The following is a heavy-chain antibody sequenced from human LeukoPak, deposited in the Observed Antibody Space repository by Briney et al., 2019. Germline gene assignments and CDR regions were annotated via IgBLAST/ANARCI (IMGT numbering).Heavy chain of an antibody. CDR3: VRDRYYGSGSFYQMDV. CDR1: GYTFIGYY. Sequence: GASVKVSCKASGYTFIGYYMHWVRQAPGQGLEWMGWINPNSGGTDYEQKFQGRVTMTRDTSISTAYMELSRLRSDDTAVYYCVRDRYYGSGSFYQMDVWGQGTTVTASS. CDR2: INPNSGGT. V-gene: IGHV1-2*02. D-gene: IGHD3-10*01. J-gene: IGHJ6*02.